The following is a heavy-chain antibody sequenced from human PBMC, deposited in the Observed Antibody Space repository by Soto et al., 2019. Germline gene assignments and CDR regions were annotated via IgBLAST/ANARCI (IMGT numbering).Heavy chain of an antibody. V-gene: IGHV3-48*03. J-gene: IGHJ6*02. CDR2: ISSSGDNI. Sequence: EVQLVESGGGLVQPGGSLRLSCAASGFTFNIYEMNWVRQAPGKGLEWVSYISSSGDNIYYADSVKGRFTISRDNAKNSLYLEMTSLTAEDTAIYYCAKNGDYSYYYAMDVWGQGTTVSVSS. CDR3: AKNGDYSYYYAMDV. D-gene: IGHD4-17*01. CDR1: GFTFNIYE.